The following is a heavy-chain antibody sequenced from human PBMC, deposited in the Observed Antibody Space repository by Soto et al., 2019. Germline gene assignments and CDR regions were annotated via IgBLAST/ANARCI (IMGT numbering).Heavy chain of an antibody. CDR1: GGTFSSYA. Sequence: ASVKVSCKASGGTFSSYAISWVRQAPGQGLEWMGGIIPIFGTANYAQKFQGRVTITADESTSTAYMELSSLRSEDTAVYYGARAPVLRYFDWLPEACYYYGMDVWGQGTTVTVSS. J-gene: IGHJ6*02. D-gene: IGHD3-9*01. CDR3: ARAPVLRYFDWLPEACYYYGMDV. CDR2: IIPIFGTA. V-gene: IGHV1-69*13.